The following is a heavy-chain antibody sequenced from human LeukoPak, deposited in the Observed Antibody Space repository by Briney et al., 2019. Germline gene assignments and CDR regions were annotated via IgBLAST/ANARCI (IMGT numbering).Heavy chain of an antibody. V-gene: IGHV4-59*01. CDR3: ATSPMVRGIYQFDY. CDR1: GGSISTYY. Sequence: SETLSLTCTVSGGSISTYYWSWIRQPPGKGLEWIGYIYKSGNTNCNPSLKSRVTISVDTSKNQFSLKLSSVTAADTAIYYCATSPMVRGIYQFDYWGQGTLVTVSS. CDR2: IYKSGNT. J-gene: IGHJ4*02. D-gene: IGHD3-10*01.